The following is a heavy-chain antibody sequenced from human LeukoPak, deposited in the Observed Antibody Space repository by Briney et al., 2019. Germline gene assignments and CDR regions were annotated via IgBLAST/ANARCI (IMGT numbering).Heavy chain of an antibody. CDR1: GFTFSIYG. J-gene: IGHJ4*02. Sequence: GGSLRLTCEASGFTFSIYGMHWVRQPPGKGLEWVAVIWNDGSNNYYADSVKGRFTISRDNSKNTLDLQINRLRAEDTAVYSCARASGPFDYWGQGTLVTVSS. V-gene: IGHV3-33*01. D-gene: IGHD3-10*01. CDR3: ARASGPFDY. CDR2: IWNDGSNN.